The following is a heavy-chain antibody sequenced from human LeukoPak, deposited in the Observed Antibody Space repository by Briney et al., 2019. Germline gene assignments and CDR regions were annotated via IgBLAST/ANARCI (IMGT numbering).Heavy chain of an antibody. J-gene: IGHJ4*01. V-gene: IGHV3-21*01. CDR2: IAGSSGYI. D-gene: IGHD2-21*02. Sequence: GGSLRLSCAASGFTFSSYTMNWVRQAPGKGQEWVSSIAGSSGYISYADSVKGRFTISRDNAKKSLYLQMTSLTAEDTAVYYCARDRGAYCGGDCYLGFDYWGRGTLVTVSS. CDR3: ARDRGAYCGGDCYLGFDY. CDR1: GFTFSSYT.